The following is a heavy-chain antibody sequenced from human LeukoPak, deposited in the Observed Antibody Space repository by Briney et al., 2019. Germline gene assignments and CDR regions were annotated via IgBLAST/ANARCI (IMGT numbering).Heavy chain of an antibody. Sequence: GGSLRLSCAASGFTFSGSAMHWVRQASGKGLEWVGRIRSKDNNYASAYAASVKGRFTISRDESKNTAYLQMNSLKTEDTAVYYCTRLQTEYCSSTSCLTDFDYWGQGTLVTVSS. D-gene: IGHD2-2*01. CDR1: GFTFSGSA. CDR3: TRLQTEYCSSTSCLTDFDY. V-gene: IGHV3-73*01. J-gene: IGHJ4*02. CDR2: IRSKDNNYAS.